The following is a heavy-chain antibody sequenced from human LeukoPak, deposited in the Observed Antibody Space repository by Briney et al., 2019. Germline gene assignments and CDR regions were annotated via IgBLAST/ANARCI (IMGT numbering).Heavy chain of an antibody. CDR2: IYHSGST. CDR1: GGSISSSNW. Sequence: SGTLSLTCADSGGSISSSNWWSWVRQPPGKGLEWIGEIYHSGSTNYNPSLKSRVTISVNKSKNQLSLKLSSVTAADTAVYYCARGGPIRAVAGPQGDYWGQGTLVTVSS. D-gene: IGHD6-19*01. V-gene: IGHV4-4*02. CDR3: ARGGPIRAVAGPQGDY. J-gene: IGHJ4*02.